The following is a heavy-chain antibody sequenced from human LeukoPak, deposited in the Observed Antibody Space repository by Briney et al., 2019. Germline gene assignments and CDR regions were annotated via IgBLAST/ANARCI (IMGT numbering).Heavy chain of an antibody. CDR2: INGRGDST. D-gene: IGHD3-10*01. V-gene: IGHV3-23*01. CDR3: ARDFRAAFDP. J-gene: IGHJ5*02. Sequence: GGSLRLSCAASGFSFSSYAMSWVRQAPGKGLEWVSGINGRGDSTVYADSVKGRFTISRDNAKNSLYLQMNSLRAEDTAVYYCARDFRAAFDPWGQGTLVTVSS. CDR1: GFSFSSYA.